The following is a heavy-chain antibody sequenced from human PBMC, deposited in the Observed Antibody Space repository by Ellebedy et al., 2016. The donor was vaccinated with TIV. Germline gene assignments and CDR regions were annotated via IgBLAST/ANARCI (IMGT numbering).Heavy chain of an antibody. D-gene: IGHD5-12*01. CDR2: INYGGES. V-gene: IGHV4-39*07. CDR1: GDSISSTNYF. Sequence: MPSETLSLTCIVSGDSISSTNYFWGWIRQPPGKGLEWIGSINYGGESYFDPSLKSRVTMSLDTSKHQFSLKVNSVTAADTAIYYCASHRGFYSGWSFDYWGQGTLITVSS. CDR3: ASHRGFYSGWSFDY. J-gene: IGHJ4*02.